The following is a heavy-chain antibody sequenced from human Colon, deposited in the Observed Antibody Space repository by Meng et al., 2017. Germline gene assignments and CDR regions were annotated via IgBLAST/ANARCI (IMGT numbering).Heavy chain of an antibody. CDR3: ARDIPHYYDSSGYYEFDY. D-gene: IGHD3-22*01. Sequence: GESLKISCAASGFTFSSYSMNWVRQAPGKGLEWVSSISSSSSYIYYADSVKGRFTISRDNAKNSLYLQMNSLRAEDTAVYYCARDIPHYYDSSGYYEFDYWGQGTLVPSPQ. J-gene: IGHJ4*02. V-gene: IGHV3-21*01. CDR2: ISSSSSYI. CDR1: GFTFSSYS.